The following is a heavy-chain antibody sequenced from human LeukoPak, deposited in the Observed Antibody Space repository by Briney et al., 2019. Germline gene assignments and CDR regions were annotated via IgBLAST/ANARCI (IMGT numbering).Heavy chain of an antibody. CDR3: ANLNAPYWGNFDY. J-gene: IGHJ4*02. CDR1: GFTFSSYA. V-gene: IGHV3-23*01. CDR2: ISGSGGST. Sequence: PGGSLRLSCAASGFTFSSYAMSWVRQAPGKGLEWVSAISGSGGSTYYADSVKGRFTISGDNSKSTLYLQMNSLRAEDTAVYYCANLNAPYWGNFDYWGQGTLVTVSS. D-gene: IGHD3-16*01.